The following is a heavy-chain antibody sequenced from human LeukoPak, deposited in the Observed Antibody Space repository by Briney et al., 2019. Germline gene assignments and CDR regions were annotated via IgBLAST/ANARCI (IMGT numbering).Heavy chain of an antibody. CDR3: ARHTVTSFDP. CDR2: MNPNSGNT. D-gene: IGHD4-17*01. Sequence: ASVKVSCKASGYTFTSYDINGVRQATGQGLEWMGWMNPNSGNTGYAQNFQGRVTITRNTSISTAYMELSSLRSEDTVVYYCARHTVTSFDPWGQGTLVTVSS. V-gene: IGHV1-8*03. J-gene: IGHJ5*02. CDR1: GYTFTSYD.